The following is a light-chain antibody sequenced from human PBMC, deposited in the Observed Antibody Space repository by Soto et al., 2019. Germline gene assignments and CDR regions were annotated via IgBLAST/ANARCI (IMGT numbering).Light chain of an antibody. CDR1: QTVSTNN. CDR3: QEYIQWTPGM. Sequence: EIVLTQPPGTLSLSPGERATLSCRASQTVSTNNLVWYQQRPGQPPRRLIYGASSRATGIPDRFSGSGSGTEFTLTISSLQSEDFAVYYCQEYIQWTPGMFGPGTKVDIK. V-gene: IGKV3D-15*01. CDR2: GAS. J-gene: IGKJ1*01.